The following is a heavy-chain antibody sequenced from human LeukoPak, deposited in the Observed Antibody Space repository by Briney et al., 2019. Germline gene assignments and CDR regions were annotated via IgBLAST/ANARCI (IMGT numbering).Heavy chain of an antibody. CDR1: GFSFSSYG. CDR3: AFLWFGELLSTFDY. D-gene: IGHD3-10*01. CDR2: ISASGGST. J-gene: IGHJ4*02. Sequence: GGTLRLSCAASGFSFSSYGMSWVRQAPGKGLEWVSSISASGGSTYYADSVKGRFTISRDNSKNTLYLQMNSLRAEDTAVYYCAFLWFGELLSTFDYWGQGTLVTVSS. V-gene: IGHV3-23*01.